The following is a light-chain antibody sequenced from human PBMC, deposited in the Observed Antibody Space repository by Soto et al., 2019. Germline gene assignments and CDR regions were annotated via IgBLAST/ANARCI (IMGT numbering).Light chain of an antibody. CDR1: QSVSSN. Sequence: EIVMTQSPDTLSVSPGERATLSCRASQSVSSNLAWYQQKPGQAPSLLIYGASTRATGIPARFSGSVYGTEGTLNISSLQSEDGEVYDGHQYDDWPKTFGQGTRLEIK. V-gene: IGKV3-15*01. CDR2: GAS. J-gene: IGKJ5*01. CDR3: HQYDDWPKT.